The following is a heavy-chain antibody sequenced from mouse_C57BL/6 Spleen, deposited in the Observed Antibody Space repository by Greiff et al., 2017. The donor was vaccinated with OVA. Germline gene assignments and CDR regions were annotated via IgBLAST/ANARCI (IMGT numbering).Heavy chain of an antibody. Sequence: VQLQQSGAELVRPGASVKLSCTASGFNIKDYYMHWVKQRPEQGLEWIGRIDPEDGDTEYAPKLQGKATMTADTSSNTAYLQLSSLTSEDTAVDYGTRGPGDYGSSRRYFDYWGQGTTLTVSS. CDR2: IDPEDGDT. V-gene: IGHV14-1*01. D-gene: IGHD1-1*01. J-gene: IGHJ2*01. CDR3: TRGPGDYGSSRRYFDY. CDR1: GFNIKDYY.